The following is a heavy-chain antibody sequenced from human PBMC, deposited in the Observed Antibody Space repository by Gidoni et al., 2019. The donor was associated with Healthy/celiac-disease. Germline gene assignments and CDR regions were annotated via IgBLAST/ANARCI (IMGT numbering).Heavy chain of an antibody. CDR2: ISYDGSNK. D-gene: IGHD2-8*01. J-gene: IGHJ2*01. CDR1: GFTFSSYG. CDR3: AKDGDCTNGVCYSWYFDL. Sequence: QVQLVESGGGVVQPGRSLRLSCAASGFTFSSYGRHWVRQAPGKGLEWVAVISYDGSNKDYADSVKGRFTISRDNSKNTLYLQMNSLRAEDTAVYYCAKDGDCTNGVCYSWYFDLWGRGTLVTVSS. V-gene: IGHV3-30*18.